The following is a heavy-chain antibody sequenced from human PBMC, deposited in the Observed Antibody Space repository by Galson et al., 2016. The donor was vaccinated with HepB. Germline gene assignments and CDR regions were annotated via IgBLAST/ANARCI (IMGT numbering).Heavy chain of an antibody. CDR3: ARSVDRYSSFLQL. J-gene: IGHJ1*01. D-gene: IGHD6-6*01. Sequence: SLRLSCAGSGFTFSDYYVSWIRQAPGGGLEWVAYISKSGSTIYYPYSVKGRFTISRDNTQRSLSLQMSGLRGDDAGLYYCARSVDRYSSFLQLWGQGTLVTVSS. CDR1: GFTFSDYY. CDR2: ISKSGSTI. V-gene: IGHV3-11*01.